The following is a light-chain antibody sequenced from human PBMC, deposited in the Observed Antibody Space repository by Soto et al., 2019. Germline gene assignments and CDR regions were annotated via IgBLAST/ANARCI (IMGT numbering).Light chain of an antibody. V-gene: IGLV2-14*01. CDR1: SSDVGGYNY. Sequence: SALTQPASVSGSPGQSITISCTGTSSDVGGYNYVSWYQQHPGKAPKLMIYEVSNRPSGVSNRFSGSKSGNTASLTISGLHTEDEADYYCSSYTRSSTLVFGTGTKLTVL. CDR2: EVS. CDR3: SSYTRSSTLV. J-gene: IGLJ1*01.